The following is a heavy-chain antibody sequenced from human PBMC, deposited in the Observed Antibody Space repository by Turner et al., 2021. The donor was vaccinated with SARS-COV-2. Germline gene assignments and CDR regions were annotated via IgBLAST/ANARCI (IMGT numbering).Heavy chain of an antibody. CDR3: AKESGSYYYYYYGMDV. CDR1: GFTFSSYG. CDR2: ISYDGSDK. J-gene: IGHJ6*02. D-gene: IGHD1-26*01. Sequence: QVQLVESGGGVVQPGRSLSLSCAASGFTFSSYGMHWVRQAPGKGLEWVAVISYDGSDKYYADSVKGRFTISRDNSKNTLYLQMNSLRAEDTAVYYCAKESGSYYYYYYGMDVWGQGTTVTVSS. V-gene: IGHV3-30*18.